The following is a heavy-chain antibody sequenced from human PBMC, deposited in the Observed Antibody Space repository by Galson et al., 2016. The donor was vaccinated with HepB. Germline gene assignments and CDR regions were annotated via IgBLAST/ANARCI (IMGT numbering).Heavy chain of an antibody. CDR1: GYTFASFG. V-gene: IGHV1-18*01. D-gene: IGHD3-22*01. CDR3: ARVGPFQYDSSGVFHL. J-gene: IGHJ5*02. CDR2: ISAYNGYT. Sequence: SVKVSCKASGYTFASFGVSWVRQAPGQGLEWMGWISAYNGYTNYAQKFQGTLTLTTDKSTSTAYMELRSLRSDDTAMYYCARVGPFQYDSSGVFHLWGQGTLVTVSS.